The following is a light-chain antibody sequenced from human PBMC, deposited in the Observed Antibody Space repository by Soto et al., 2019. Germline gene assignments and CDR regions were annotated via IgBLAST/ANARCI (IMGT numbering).Light chain of an antibody. CDR2: DAS. CDR3: QQYHSSSPGAT. CDR1: QKIGRW. J-gene: IGKJ1*01. V-gene: IGKV1-5*01. Sequence: DIQMTQSPSTLSASVGDRVTITCRASQKIGRWLAWYQQKPRKAPNLLIYDASSLETGVPSRFSGSGSETEFTLTISGPQPDDFATYYCQQYHSSSPGATFGQGTKVDIK.